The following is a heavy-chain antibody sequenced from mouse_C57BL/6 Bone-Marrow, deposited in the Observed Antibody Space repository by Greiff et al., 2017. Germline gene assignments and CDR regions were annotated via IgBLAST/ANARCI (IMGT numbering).Heavy chain of an antibody. D-gene: IGHD1-1*01. J-gene: IGHJ4*01. CDR3: ARSYGSRGAMDY. V-gene: IGHV5-15*01. CDR2: ISNLAYSI. CDR1: GFTFSDYG. Sequence: EVMLVESGGGLVQPGGSLKLSCAASGFTFSDYGMAWVRQAPRKGPEWVAFISNLAYSIYYADTVTGRFTIARENANNTLYLEMSSLRSEDTAMYYCARSYGSRGAMDYWGQGTSVTVSS.